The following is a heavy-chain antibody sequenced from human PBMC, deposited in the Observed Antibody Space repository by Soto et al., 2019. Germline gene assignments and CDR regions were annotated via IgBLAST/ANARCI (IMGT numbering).Heavy chain of an antibody. CDR3: ARRGRLNDAFDI. J-gene: IGHJ3*02. Sequence: SETLSRTCTVSGGSISSYYWSWIRQPPGKGLEWIGYIYYSGSTNYNPSLKSRVTISVDTSKNQFSLKLSSVTAADTAVYYCARRGRLNDAFDIWGQGTRVTVSS. CDR2: IYYSGST. V-gene: IGHV4-59*01. D-gene: IGHD6-25*01. CDR1: GGSISSYY.